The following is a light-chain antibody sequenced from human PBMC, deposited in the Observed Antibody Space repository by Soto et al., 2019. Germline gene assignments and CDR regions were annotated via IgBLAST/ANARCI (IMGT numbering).Light chain of an antibody. CDR1: RGLSSY. J-gene: IGKJ4*01. Sequence: EIVLTQSPATLSLSPGERATLSCRASRGLSSYLAWFQQKPGQAPRLLIYDVSKRATGIPARFSGSGSGTDFTLVISSLEPEDSAVYYCQQRNFWPENTFGGGTKVEI. V-gene: IGKV3-11*01. CDR3: QQRNFWPENT. CDR2: DVS.